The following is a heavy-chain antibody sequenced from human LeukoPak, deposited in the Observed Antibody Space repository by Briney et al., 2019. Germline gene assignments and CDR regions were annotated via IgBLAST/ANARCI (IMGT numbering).Heavy chain of an antibody. CDR2: INHSGST. CDR3: ARAGTYYYVSSGYYYYYYYYYMDV. D-gene: IGHD3-22*01. CDR1: GGSFSGYY. J-gene: IGHJ6*03. V-gene: IGHV4-34*01. Sequence: PSETLSLTCAVYGGSFSGYYWSWIRQPPGKGLEWIGEINHSGSTNYNPSLKSRVTISVDTSKNQFSLKLSSVTAADTAVYYCARAGTYYYVSSGYYYYYYYYYMDVWGKGTTVTVSS.